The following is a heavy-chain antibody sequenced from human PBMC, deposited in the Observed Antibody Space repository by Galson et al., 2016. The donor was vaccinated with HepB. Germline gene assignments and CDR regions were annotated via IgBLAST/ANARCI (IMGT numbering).Heavy chain of an antibody. J-gene: IGHJ3*02. CDR3: ATETSNRRPDPFDI. V-gene: IGHV1-2*02. CDR2: INPGNGDT. Sequence: SVKVSCKASAYRFTGRTMHWVRQAPGQGLEWLGWINPGNGDTVYAQKFRGRVTMVRDETYINTVYMELSGLASDDTSMYFCATETSNRRPDPFDIWGQGTMVTVSS. CDR1: AYRFTGRT.